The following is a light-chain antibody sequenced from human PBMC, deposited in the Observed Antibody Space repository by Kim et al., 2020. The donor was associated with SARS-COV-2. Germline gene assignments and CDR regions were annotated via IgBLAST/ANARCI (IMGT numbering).Light chain of an antibody. Sequence: SASEGDQVTITCRASHDINIFLNWFQQKPGEAPKLLISDASSLETGLPSRFSGSGSGTECNFTISSLKPGDVATYYCQQFDTLPLTFGGGTKLEI. V-gene: IGKV1-33*01. CDR1: HDINIF. CDR3: QQFDTLPLT. CDR2: DAS. J-gene: IGKJ4*01.